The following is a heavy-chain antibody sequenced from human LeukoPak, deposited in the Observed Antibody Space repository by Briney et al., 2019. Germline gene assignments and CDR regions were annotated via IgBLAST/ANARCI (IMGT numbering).Heavy chain of an antibody. J-gene: IGHJ4*02. V-gene: IGHV3-23*01. CDR2: ISGSGGST. CDR1: GFTFSSYA. D-gene: IGHD3-22*01. Sequence: GGSLRLSCAASGFTFSSYAMSWVRQAPGKGLEWVSAISGSGGSTYYADSVKGRFTISRDNSKNTPYLQMNSLRAEDTAVYYCAKEGLPPPWYYYDSSGYYYFDYWGQGTLVTVSS. CDR3: AKEGLPPPWYYYDSSGYYYFDY.